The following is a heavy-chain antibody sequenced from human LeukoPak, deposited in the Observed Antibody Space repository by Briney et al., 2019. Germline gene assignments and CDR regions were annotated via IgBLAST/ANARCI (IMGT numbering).Heavy chain of an antibody. CDR2: IIPIFGTA. CDR3: ARDTWLAWGLDY. J-gene: IGHJ4*02. D-gene: IGHD6-19*01. Sequence: SVKVSCKASGGTFSSYAISWVRQAPGQGLEWMGGIIPIFGTANYAQKFQGRVTITADKSTSTAYMELSSLRSEDTAVYYCARDTWLAWGLDYWGQGTLVTVSS. V-gene: IGHV1-69*06. CDR1: GGTFSSYA.